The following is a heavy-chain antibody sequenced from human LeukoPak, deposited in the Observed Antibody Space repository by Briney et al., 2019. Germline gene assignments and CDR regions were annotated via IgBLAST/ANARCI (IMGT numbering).Heavy chain of an antibody. D-gene: IGHD5-12*01. CDR2: IDQDGSQK. V-gene: IGHV3-7*01. Sequence: SGGSLRLSCAASGFTFNNCWMSWVRQAPGKGLEWVASIDQDGSQKNYVDSVRGRFTISRDNAKNSLYVQMNSLRAEGTAVYYCLVTTRSYAFDFWGQGTMVTVSS. J-gene: IGHJ3*01. CDR1: GFTFNNCW. CDR3: LVTTRSYAFDF.